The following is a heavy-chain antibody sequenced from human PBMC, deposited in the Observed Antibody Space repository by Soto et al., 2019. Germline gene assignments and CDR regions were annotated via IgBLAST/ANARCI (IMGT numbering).Heavy chain of an antibody. Sequence: QVQLQESGPGLVKPSETLSLTCTVSGDSISTYYWSWIRQPPGKGLEWIGYLYHSGSKINYNPSLRSRVTISADTSRNQFSLRLISVTAADTAIYYCARDRKPSEWLGLDYWSQGTLVTVSS. J-gene: IGHJ4*02. CDR3: ARDRKPSEWLGLDY. CDR2: LYHSGSKI. D-gene: IGHD6-19*01. V-gene: IGHV4-59*01. CDR1: GDSISTYY.